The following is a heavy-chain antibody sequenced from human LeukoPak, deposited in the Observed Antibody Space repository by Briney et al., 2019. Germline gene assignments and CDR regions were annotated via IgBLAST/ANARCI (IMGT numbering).Heavy chain of an antibody. D-gene: IGHD3-22*01. CDR1: GFTFDDYA. CDR2: ISWNSGSI. Sequence: GGSLRLSCAASGFTFDDYAMHWVRQAPGKGLEWVSGISWNSGSIGYADSVKGRFTISRDNAKNSLYLQMNSLRAEDTAVYYCARPVYYSDSSGYYYPDQYYFDYWGQGTLVTVSS. V-gene: IGHV3-9*01. CDR3: ARPVYYSDSSGYYYPDQYYFDY. J-gene: IGHJ4*02.